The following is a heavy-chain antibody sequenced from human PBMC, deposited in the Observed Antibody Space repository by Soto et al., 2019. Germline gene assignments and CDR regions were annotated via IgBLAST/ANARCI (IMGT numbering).Heavy chain of an antibody. CDR1: GVSVTSYT. J-gene: IGHJ4*02. CDR2: VFSSVSA. D-gene: IGHD2-21*02. Sequence: SETLSLTCIVSGVSVTSYTWSWVRQPANKGLEWIGRVFSSVSATYNPSLKSRVRISMDTXXXXXXXXXXSXTAADAGVYYCTRDGMTTGDTWGPGTLVTVSS. V-gene: IGHV4-4*07. CDR3: TRDGMTTGDT.